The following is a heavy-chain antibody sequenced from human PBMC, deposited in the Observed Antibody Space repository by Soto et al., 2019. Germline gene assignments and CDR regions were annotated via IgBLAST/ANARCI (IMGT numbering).Heavy chain of an antibody. CDR2: ITPVFGTA. CDR1: ADTFNSYS. V-gene: IGHV1-69*01. J-gene: IGHJ5*02. D-gene: IGHD4-17*01. CDR3: ARSLEGFTVTNWFDP. Sequence: QVQLVQSGAEVKKPGSSVKVSCKASADTFNSYSLSWLRQAPGQRLEWVGGITPVFGTADYAQSFGDRLTITGDDSTSTVYMELSSPRTDDTAVYYRARSLEGFTVTNWFDPWGQGALVTVSS.